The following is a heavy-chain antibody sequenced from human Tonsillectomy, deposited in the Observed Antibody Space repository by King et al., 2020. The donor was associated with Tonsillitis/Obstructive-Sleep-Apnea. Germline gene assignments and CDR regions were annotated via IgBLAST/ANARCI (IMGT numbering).Heavy chain of an antibody. CDR2: ITSSSSYT. CDR3: ARVDCSSTSCYPNFDY. Sequence: VQLVESGGGLVKPGGSLRLSCAASGFTFSDYYMSWIRQAPGKGLEWISYITSSSSYTNYADSVKGRFTISRDNAKNSLYLQMNSLRAEDPAVYYCARVDCSSTSCYPNFDYWGQGTLVTVSS. J-gene: IGHJ4*02. V-gene: IGHV3-11*05. CDR1: GFTFSDYY. D-gene: IGHD2-2*01.